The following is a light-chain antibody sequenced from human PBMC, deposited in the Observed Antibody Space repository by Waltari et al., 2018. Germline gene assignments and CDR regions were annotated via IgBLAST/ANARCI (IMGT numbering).Light chain of an antibody. J-gene: IGLJ3*02. Sequence: QSMLTQPPSASGTPGQTVTISCSGGNSNIGTNAVYWYQQLPGTAPKLLIYSNNQRPSGVPRRFSGSKSGTSAALAISGLQSQDEADYYCAAWDASLNAPWVFGGGTKLTVL. CDR3: AAWDASLNAPWV. CDR2: SNN. CDR1: NSNIGTNA. V-gene: IGLV1-44*01.